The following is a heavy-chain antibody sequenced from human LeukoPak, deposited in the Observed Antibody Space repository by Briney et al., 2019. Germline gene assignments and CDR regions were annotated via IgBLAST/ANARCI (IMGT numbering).Heavy chain of an antibody. CDR1: GFTFSSYS. CDR3: AREGGYCSSTTCYFDS. CDR2: ISDDGSKK. D-gene: IGHD2-2*01. V-gene: IGHV3-30-3*01. Sequence: GRSLRLSCAASGFTFSSYSMHWVRQAPGKGLEWVAVISDDGSKKSYADSVKGRFTASRDNSKNTLYLQMNSPRVEDTAVYYCAREGGYCSSTTCYFDSWGQGTLVTVSS. J-gene: IGHJ4*02.